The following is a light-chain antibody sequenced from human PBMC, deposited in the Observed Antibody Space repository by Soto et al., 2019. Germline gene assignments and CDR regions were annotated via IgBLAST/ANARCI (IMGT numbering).Light chain of an antibody. Sequence: EIVLTQSPATLSLSPGERATLSCRASQSVSNYLAWYQQKPGQAPRLLIYDASSRATGIPARFSGSGSGTDLTLTISILEPEEFADYYCQQRSNWPPGFTFGQGTKLEIK. CDR2: DAS. J-gene: IGKJ2*01. V-gene: IGKV3-11*01. CDR1: QSVSNY. CDR3: QQRSNWPPGFT.